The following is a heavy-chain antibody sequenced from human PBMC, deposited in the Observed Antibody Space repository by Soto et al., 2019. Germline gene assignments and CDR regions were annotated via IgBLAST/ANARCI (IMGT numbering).Heavy chain of an antibody. CDR3: PHSPRVVRGWFDP. J-gene: IGHJ5*02. V-gene: IGHV2-5*02. CDR1: GFSLSTSGVG. Sequence: QITLKESGPPLVKPTQTLTLTCTFSGFSLSTSGVGVGWIRQPPGKALEWLALIYWDDDKRYSPSLKSRLTXNXDXRTTQVVPTMTNMDPVDTATYYCPHSPRVVRGWFDPRGQGTLVTVSS. D-gene: IGHD3-10*01. CDR2: IYWDDDK.